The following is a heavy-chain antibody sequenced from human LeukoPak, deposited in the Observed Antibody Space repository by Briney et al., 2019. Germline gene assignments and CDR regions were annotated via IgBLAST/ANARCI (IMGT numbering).Heavy chain of an antibody. J-gene: IGHJ3*02. Sequence: GGSLRLSCAASGFSFNSYSMNWVRQAPGKGLEWVSSISSSSAHIFYADSVKGRFSIPKDNAKNSLYLQMNSLRVEDTAVYYCTSRYCTTTNCYSFDNWGQGTMVTVSS. CDR3: TSRYCTTTNCYSFDN. CDR1: GFSFNSYS. D-gene: IGHD2-2*01. V-gene: IGHV3-21*01. CDR2: ISSSSAHI.